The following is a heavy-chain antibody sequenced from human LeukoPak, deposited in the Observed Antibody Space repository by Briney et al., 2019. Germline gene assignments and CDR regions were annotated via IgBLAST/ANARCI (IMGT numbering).Heavy chain of an antibody. V-gene: IGHV4-34*01. CDR3: ARVGATRAYYFDY. Sequence: SETLSLTCAVYGGSFSGYYWSWIRQPPGKGLEWIGEINHSGSTNYNPSLKSRVTISVDTSKNQFSLKLSSVTAADTAVYYCARVGATRAYYFDYWGQGTLVTVSS. J-gene: IGHJ4*02. CDR2: INHSGST. CDR1: GGSFSGYY. D-gene: IGHD1-26*01.